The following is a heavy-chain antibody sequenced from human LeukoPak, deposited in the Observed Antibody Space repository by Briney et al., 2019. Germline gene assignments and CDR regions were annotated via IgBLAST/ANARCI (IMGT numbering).Heavy chain of an antibody. CDR3: ARGYCSSSSCHFDY. V-gene: IGHV5-51*01. D-gene: IGHD2-2*01. Sequence: ASVKVSCKASGYSFTSYWIGWGRQMPGKGLEWMGIGYPGDSDTRYSPSFQGQVTISADRSITTAYLQWSSLKASDTAMYYRARGYCSSSSCHFDYWGQGTLVTVSS. J-gene: IGHJ4*02. CDR1: GYSFTSYW. CDR2: GYPGDSDT.